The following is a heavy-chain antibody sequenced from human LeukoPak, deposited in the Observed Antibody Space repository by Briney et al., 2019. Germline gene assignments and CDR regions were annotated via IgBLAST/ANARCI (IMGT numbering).Heavy chain of an antibody. V-gene: IGHV1-46*01. J-gene: IGHJ4*02. CDR2: INPSGGST. D-gene: IGHD4-17*01. Sequence: ASVKVSCKVSGYTFTSYYLHWVRQAPGQGPEWMGIINPSGGSTTYAQNFQGRVTMTRDTSTSTAYMELRSLRSDDTAVYYCARDRDYGDYVGWDWGQGTLVTVSS. CDR1: GYTFTSYY. CDR3: ARDRDYGDYVGWD.